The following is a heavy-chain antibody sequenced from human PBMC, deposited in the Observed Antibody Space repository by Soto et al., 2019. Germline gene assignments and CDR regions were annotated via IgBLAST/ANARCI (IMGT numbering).Heavy chain of an antibody. CDR2: IYPGDSDT. D-gene: IGHD6-25*01. CDR3: GRLPTAAASKYYYYGMDV. Sequence: GESLKISCKGSEYSFTSYWIGWVRQMPGKGLEWMGIIYPGDSDTRYSPSFQGQVTISADKSISTAYLQWSSLKASDTAMYYCGRLPTAAASKYYYYGMDVWGKGTTVTVCS. V-gene: IGHV5-51*01. CDR1: EYSFTSYW. J-gene: IGHJ6*04.